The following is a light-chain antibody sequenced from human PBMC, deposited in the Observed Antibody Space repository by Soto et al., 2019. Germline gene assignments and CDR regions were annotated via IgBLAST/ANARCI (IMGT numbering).Light chain of an antibody. Sequence: EIVLTQSPATLSLSPGERATFSCRASQSVSSYLAWYQPKPGQAPRLLIYDASNRATGIPARFSGSGSGTDFTLTISSLEPEDFAVYYCQQRSNWPPTWTFGQGTKVDIK. CDR2: DAS. CDR1: QSVSSY. CDR3: QQRSNWPPTWT. V-gene: IGKV3-11*01. J-gene: IGKJ1*01.